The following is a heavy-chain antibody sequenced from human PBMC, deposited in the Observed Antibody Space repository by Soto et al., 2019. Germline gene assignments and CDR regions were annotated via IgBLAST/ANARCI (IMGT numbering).Heavy chain of an antibody. Sequence: PGGSLRLSCAASGFTFSSYGMHWVRQATGKGLEWVAVISYDGSNKYYADSVKGRFTISRDNSKNTLYLQMNSLRAEDTAVYYCAKRTGQIVLPDGHAFDIWGQGTMVTVSS. J-gene: IGHJ3*02. V-gene: IGHV3-30*18. CDR1: GFTFSSYG. CDR2: ISYDGSNK. CDR3: AKRTGQIVLPDGHAFDI. D-gene: IGHD6-6*01.